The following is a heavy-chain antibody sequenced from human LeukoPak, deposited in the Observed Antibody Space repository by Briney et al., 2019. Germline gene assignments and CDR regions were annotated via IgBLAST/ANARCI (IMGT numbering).Heavy chain of an antibody. J-gene: IGHJ5*02. CDR2: INHTGST. CDR1: GGSFSGYY. CDR3: ARFLGGIRPNRFDP. D-gene: IGHD3-16*01. Sequence: SETLSLTCAVYGGSFSGYYWSWIRQPPGKGLEWIGEINHTGSTNYNPSLKSRVTISVDTSKNQFSLKLSSVTAADTAVYYCARFLGGIRPNRFDPWGQGTLVTVSS. V-gene: IGHV4-34*01.